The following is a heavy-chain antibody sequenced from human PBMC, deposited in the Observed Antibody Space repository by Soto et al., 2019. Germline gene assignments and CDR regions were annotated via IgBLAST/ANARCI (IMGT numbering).Heavy chain of an antibody. CDR3: ATCSSSRCYGGHYCYGMDV. V-gene: IGHV4-34*01. CDR1: GGSFSGYY. Sequence: QVQLQQWGAGLLKPSETLSLTCAVYGGSFSGYYWTWIRQPPGKGLEWLGEINHSGSTNYNPSLRRRVTKPVDTFKNQFSLKLRSVNAPDTAVYYCATCSSSRCYGGHYCYGMDVWGPGNTVTVSS. J-gene: IGHJ6*02. D-gene: IGHD2-2*01. CDR2: INHSGST.